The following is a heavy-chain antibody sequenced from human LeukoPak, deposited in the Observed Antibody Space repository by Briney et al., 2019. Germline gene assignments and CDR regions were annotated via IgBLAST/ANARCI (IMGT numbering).Heavy chain of an antibody. D-gene: IGHD6-19*01. V-gene: IGHV3-21*01. J-gene: IGHJ4*02. CDR2: ISSSSSYI. Sequence: GGSLRLSCSASGFPFTSYWMNWVRQAPGKGLEWVSSISSSSSYIYYADSVKGRFTISRDNAKNSLYLQMNSLRAEDTAVYYCARGSYSSGWSFDYWGQGTLVTVSS. CDR3: ARGSYSSGWSFDY. CDR1: GFPFTSYW.